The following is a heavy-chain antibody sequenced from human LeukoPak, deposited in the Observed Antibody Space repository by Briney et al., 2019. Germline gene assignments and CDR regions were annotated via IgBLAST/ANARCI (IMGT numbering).Heavy chain of an antibody. CDR3: ARQYIDILTGYHHAELYWYFDL. J-gene: IGHJ2*01. CDR2: IYTSGST. V-gene: IGHV4-61*02. D-gene: IGHD3-9*01. Sequence: SETLSLTCTVSGGSISSGSYYWSWIRQPAGKGLEWIGRIYTSGSTNYNPSLKSRVTISVDTSKNQFSLKLSSVTAADTAVYYCARQYIDILTGYHHAELYWYFDLWGRGTLVTVSS. CDR1: GGSISSGSYY.